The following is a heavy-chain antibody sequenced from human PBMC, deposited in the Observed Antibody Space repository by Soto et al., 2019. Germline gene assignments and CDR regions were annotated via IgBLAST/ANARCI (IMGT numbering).Heavy chain of an antibody. V-gene: IGHV1-46*01. CDR1: GYSFTSYY. CDR2: INPSGGST. J-gene: IGHJ5*02. D-gene: IGHD6-6*01. Sequence: QVQLVQSGAEVKKPGASVKVSCKASGYSFTSYYMHWVRQAPGQGLEWMGIINPSGGSTNYTQKFQGRVTMTRDTSTSTVYMELSSPRFEDTAVYYCARGRVRSSSGVSWFDPWGQGTLVTVSS. CDR3: ARGRVRSSSGVSWFDP.